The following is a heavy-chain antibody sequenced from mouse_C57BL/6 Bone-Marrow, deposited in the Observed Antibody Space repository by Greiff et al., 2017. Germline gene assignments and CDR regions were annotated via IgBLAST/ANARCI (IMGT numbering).Heavy chain of an antibody. CDR2: IDPENGDT. V-gene: IGHV14-4*01. Sequence: VQLQQSGAELVRPGASVKLSCTASGFNIKDDYMHWVKQRPEQGLEWIGWIDPENGDTEYASKFQGKATITADTSSNTAYLQLSSLTSEDTAVYYCTTYTTALFDYWGQGTTLTVSS. J-gene: IGHJ2*01. CDR1: GFNIKDDY. CDR3: TTYTTALFDY. D-gene: IGHD1-2*01.